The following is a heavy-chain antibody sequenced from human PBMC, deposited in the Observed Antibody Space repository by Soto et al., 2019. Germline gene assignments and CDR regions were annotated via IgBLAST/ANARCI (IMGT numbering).Heavy chain of an antibody. J-gene: IGHJ4*02. Sequence: QVQLQESGPGLVKPSETLSLTCTVSGGSISSYYWSWIRQPAWKGLEWIGRIYTSGSNNYNPSLRSRVTMTVDTSKNQFSLNLSSVTAADTSVYYCERGVRDGVTFDYWGQGTLVTVSS. CDR3: ERGVRDGVTFDY. CDR1: GGSISSYY. V-gene: IGHV4-4*07. D-gene: IGHD2-8*01. CDR2: IYTSGSN.